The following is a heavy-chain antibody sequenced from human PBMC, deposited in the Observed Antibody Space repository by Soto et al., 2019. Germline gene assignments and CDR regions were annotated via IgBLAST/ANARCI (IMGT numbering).Heavy chain of an antibody. D-gene: IGHD3-16*02. J-gene: IGHJ3*02. CDR2: IKSKTDGGTT. CDR1: GFTFSNAW. V-gene: IGHV3-15*01. Sequence: GGSLRLSCAASGFTFSNAWMSWVRQAPGKGLEWVGRIKSKTDGGTTDYAAPVKGRFTISRDDSKNTLYLQMNSLKTEDTAVYYCTTGDYIWGSYRRGYAFDIWGQGTMVTVSS. CDR3: TTGDYIWGSYRRGYAFDI.